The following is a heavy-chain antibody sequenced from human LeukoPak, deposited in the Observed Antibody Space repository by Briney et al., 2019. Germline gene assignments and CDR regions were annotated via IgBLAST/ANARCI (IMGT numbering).Heavy chain of an antibody. CDR3: AKELGYSYGWPFDY. CDR2: IKEDGSEK. V-gene: IGHV3-7*01. J-gene: IGHJ4*02. CDR1: GFTFKTYW. D-gene: IGHD5-18*01. Sequence: GGSLRLSCAASGFTFKTYWMTWVRQAPGKGLEWVANIKEDGSEKYYVDSVKGRFTISRDNSKNTLYLQMNSLRAEDTAVYYCAKELGYSYGWPFDYWGQGTLVTVSS.